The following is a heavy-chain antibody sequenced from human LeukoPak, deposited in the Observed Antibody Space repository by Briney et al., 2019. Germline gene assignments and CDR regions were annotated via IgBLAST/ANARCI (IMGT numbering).Heavy chain of an antibody. V-gene: IGHV3-30*03. J-gene: IGHJ3*02. D-gene: IGHD6-19*01. CDR1: GFTFSSYG. Sequence: GRSLRLSCAASGFTFSSYGMHWVRQAPGKGLEWVAVISYDGSNKYYADSVKGRFTISRDNSKNTLYLQMNSLRAEDTAVYYCARPYSSGWQDAFDIWGQGTMVTVSS. CDR2: ISYDGSNK. CDR3: ARPYSSGWQDAFDI.